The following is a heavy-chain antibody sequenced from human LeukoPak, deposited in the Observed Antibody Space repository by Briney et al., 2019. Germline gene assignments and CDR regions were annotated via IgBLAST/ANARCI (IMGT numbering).Heavy chain of an antibody. V-gene: IGHV3-7*01. Sequence: PGGSLRLSCGASEFSLSNSWMTWVRQGPGKELEWVANIKEDGSEKYYADSVKGRFVISRDNAKNLLYLQMNGLRAEDTAFYYCARDKMTSRPRVYSWFDPWGQGTLVIVSS. CDR2: IKEDGSEK. D-gene: IGHD6-6*01. CDR3: ARDKMTSRPRVYSWFDP. CDR1: EFSLSNSW. J-gene: IGHJ5*02.